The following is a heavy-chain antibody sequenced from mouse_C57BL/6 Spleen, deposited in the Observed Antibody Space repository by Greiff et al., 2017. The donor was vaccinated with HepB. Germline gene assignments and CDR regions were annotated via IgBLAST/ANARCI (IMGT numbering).Heavy chain of an antibody. V-gene: IGHV6-6*01. Sequence: EVKLMESGGGLVQPGGSMKLSCAASGFTFSDAWMDWVRQSPEKGLEWVAEIRNKANNHATYYAESVKGRFTISRDDSKSSVYLQMNSLRAEDTGIYYCTRYDGYYFYYAMDYWGQGTSVTVSS. D-gene: IGHD2-3*01. CDR1: GFTFSDAW. J-gene: IGHJ4*01. CDR3: TRYDGYYFYYAMDY. CDR2: IRNKANNHAT.